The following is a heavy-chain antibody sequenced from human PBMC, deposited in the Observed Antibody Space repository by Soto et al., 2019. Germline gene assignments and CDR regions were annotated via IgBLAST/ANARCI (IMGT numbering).Heavy chain of an antibody. V-gene: IGHV3-74*01. CDR3: ARGARSSGWSDEDFQH. J-gene: IGHJ1*01. CDR1: GFTFSSYG. CDR2: INSDGSST. D-gene: IGHD6-19*01. Sequence: GGSLRLSCAASGFTFSSYGMHWVRQAPGEGLVWVSRINSDGSSTSYADSVKGRFTISRDNAKNTLYLQMNSLRAEDTAVYYCARGARSSGWSDEDFQHWGQGT.